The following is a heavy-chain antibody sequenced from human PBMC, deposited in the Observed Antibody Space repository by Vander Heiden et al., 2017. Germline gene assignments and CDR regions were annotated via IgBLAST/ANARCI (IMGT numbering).Heavy chain of an antibody. CDR1: GGSISNYY. D-gene: IGHD2-15*01. Sequence: QVQLQESAPGLVKPSETLSLTCTVSGGSISNYYGSWIRQSPGRGLEWIGYIYYSGSTNYNPSLKSRVTISVDTSKNQFSLRLSSVTAADTAVFYCARHTGWSPAFDIWGQGTMVTVSS. CDR3: ARHTGWSPAFDI. J-gene: IGHJ3*02. V-gene: IGHV4-59*08. CDR2: IYYSGST.